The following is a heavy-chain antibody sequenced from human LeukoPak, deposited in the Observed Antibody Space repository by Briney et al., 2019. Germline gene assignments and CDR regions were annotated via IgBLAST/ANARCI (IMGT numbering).Heavy chain of an antibody. Sequence: SETLSLTCAVYGGSFSGYYWSWIRQPPGKGLEWIGEINHSGSTNYNPSLKSRVTISVDTSKNQFSLKLSSVTAADTAVYYCARQDHCSGGSFYPNFDYWGQGTLVTVSS. J-gene: IGHJ4*02. CDR2: INHSGST. CDR3: ARQDHCSGGSFYPNFDY. D-gene: IGHD2-15*01. CDR1: GGSFSGYY. V-gene: IGHV4-34*01.